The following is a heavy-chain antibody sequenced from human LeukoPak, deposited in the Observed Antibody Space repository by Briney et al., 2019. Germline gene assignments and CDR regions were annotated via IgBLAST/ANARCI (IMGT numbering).Heavy chain of an antibody. Sequence: GGSLRLSCTTSGFTFGDYAMSWFRQAPGKGLEWVGFIRSKAYGGTTEYAASVKGRFTISRDDSKRLAYLQMNSLKTEDTAVYYCTRDRGDSSGHYWAHYYYYGMDVWGQGTTVTVSS. D-gene: IGHD3-22*01. CDR2: IRSKAYGGTT. CDR1: GFTFGDYA. CDR3: TRDRGDSSGHYWAHYYYYGMDV. V-gene: IGHV3-49*03. J-gene: IGHJ6*02.